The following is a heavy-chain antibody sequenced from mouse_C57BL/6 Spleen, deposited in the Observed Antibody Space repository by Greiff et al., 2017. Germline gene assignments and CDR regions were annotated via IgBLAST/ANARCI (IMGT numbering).Heavy chain of an antibody. CDR3: ARITTVVENLDY. CDR1: GYAFSSSW. V-gene: IGHV1-82*01. J-gene: IGHJ4*01. D-gene: IGHD1-1*01. Sequence: QVQLQQSGPELVKPGASVKISCKASGYAFSSSWMNWVKQRPGKGLEWIGRIYPGDGDTNYNGKFKGKATLTADKSSSTAYMQLRSLTSEDSAVYFCARITTVVENLDYWGQGTSVTVSS. CDR2: IYPGDGDT.